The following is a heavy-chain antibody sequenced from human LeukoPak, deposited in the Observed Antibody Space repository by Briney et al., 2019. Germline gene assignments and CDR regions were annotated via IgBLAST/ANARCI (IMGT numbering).Heavy chain of an antibody. CDR1: GVSISSFY. CDR2: IHNSGSS. Sequence: PSETLSLTCTVSGVSISSFYWSWIRQPPGRGLEGIAYIHNSGSSNYNPSLKSRVTISVDTSKNQFSLSLSSVTAADTAVYYCARAGDYVGADAFDVWGQGTMVAVSS. V-gene: IGHV4-59*01. CDR3: ARAGDYVGADAFDV. D-gene: IGHD4-17*01. J-gene: IGHJ3*01.